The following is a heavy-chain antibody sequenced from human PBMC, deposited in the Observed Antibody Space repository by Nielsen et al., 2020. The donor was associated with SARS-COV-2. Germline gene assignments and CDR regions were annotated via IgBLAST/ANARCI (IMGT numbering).Heavy chain of an antibody. CDR2: IGTAGDT. J-gene: IGHJ4*02. CDR1: GFTFSSYD. CDR3: AKDREQWLAHYYFDY. D-gene: IGHD6-19*01. Sequence: GESLKISCAASGFTFSSYDMHWVRQATGKGLEWVSAIGTAGDTYYPGSVKGRFTISRENAKNSLYLQMNSLRAGDTAVYYCAKDREQWLAHYYFDYWGQGTLVTVSS. V-gene: IGHV3-13*01.